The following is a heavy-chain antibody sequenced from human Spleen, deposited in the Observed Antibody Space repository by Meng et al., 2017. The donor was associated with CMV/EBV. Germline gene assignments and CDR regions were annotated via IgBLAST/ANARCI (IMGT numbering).Heavy chain of an antibody. CDR3: ARDGSGSYLTLFDY. Sequence: ASGYTFPGYYMHWVRQAPGQGLEWMGWINPNSGGTNYAQKFQGRVTMTRDTSISTAYMELSRLRSDDTAVYYCARDGSGSYLTLFDYWGQGTLVTVSS. V-gene: IGHV1-2*02. CDR2: INPNSGGT. D-gene: IGHD1-26*01. J-gene: IGHJ4*02. CDR1: GYTFPGYY.